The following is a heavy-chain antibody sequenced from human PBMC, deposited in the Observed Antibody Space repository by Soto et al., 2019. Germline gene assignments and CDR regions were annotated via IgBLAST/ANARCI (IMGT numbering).Heavy chain of an antibody. D-gene: IGHD2-2*01. CDR3: ARTHCSSISCYVGSWDY. CDR1: GYTFTGYD. J-gene: IGHJ4*02. V-gene: IGHV1-2*04. Sequence: QVQLVQSGAEVKKPGASVKVSCKASGYTFTGYDMHWVRQAPGQGPEWMGWLSPNSGDTNYAQKFQGWVTMTRDASISTAYMELSRLRSDDTAVYYCARTHCSSISCYVGSWDYWGQGTLVTVSS. CDR2: LSPNSGDT.